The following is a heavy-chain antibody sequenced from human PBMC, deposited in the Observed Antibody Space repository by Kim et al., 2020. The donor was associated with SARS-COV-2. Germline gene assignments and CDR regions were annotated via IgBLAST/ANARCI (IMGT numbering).Heavy chain of an antibody. CDR3: VKRGYSSTSSFDY. J-gene: IGHJ4*02. CDR2: ISDGGSRT. Sequence: GGSLRLSCAASGFTFSSYWMHWVRQAPGKGLVWVSRISDGGSRTNYADSVKGRFTVSRDNSKNMLYLEMTSLRAEDTALYYCVKRGYSSTSSFDYWGQGTLGTVSS. V-gene: IGHV3-74*01. CDR1: GFTFSSYW. D-gene: IGHD6-13*01.